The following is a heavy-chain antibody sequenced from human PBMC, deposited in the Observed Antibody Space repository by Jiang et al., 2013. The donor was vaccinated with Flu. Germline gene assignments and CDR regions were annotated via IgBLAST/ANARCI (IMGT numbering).Heavy chain of an antibody. D-gene: IGHD2-2*01. V-gene: IGHV1-46*03. CDR3: ARGVKPDIVVVPAAGNWFDP. CDR2: INPSGGST. Sequence: SGAEVKKPGASVKVSCKASGYTFTSYYMHWVRQAPGQGLEWMGIINPSGGSTSYAQKFQGRVTMTRDTSTSTVYMELSSLRSEDTAVYYCARGVKPDIVVVPAAGNWFDPWGQGTLVTVSS. CDR1: GYTFTSYY. J-gene: IGHJ5*02.